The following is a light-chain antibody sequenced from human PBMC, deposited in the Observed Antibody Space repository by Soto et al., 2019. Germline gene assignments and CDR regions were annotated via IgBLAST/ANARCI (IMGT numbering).Light chain of an antibody. Sequence: QSALTQPASVSGSPGQSITISCTGTSRDIGIYNYVSWYQQHPGKAPKLIICEVSNRPSGVSSRFSGSKSGNTASLTISGLRPEDEADYYCTSFTTTNIWVFGGGTKVTVL. V-gene: IGLV2-14*01. J-gene: IGLJ3*02. CDR2: EVS. CDR3: TSFTTTNIWV. CDR1: SRDIGIYNY.